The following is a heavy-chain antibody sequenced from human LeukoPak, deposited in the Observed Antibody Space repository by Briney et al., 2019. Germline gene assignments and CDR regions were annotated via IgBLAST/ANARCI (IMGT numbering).Heavy chain of an antibody. CDR3: ARDMIVGAATFFDAYDI. D-gene: IGHD1-26*01. V-gene: IGHV1-18*01. Sequence: ASVKVSCKASGYTLTIYGISWVRQAPGQGLEWMGWISAYNGNTNYAQKLQGRVTMTTDTSTSTAYMELRSLRSDDTAVYYCARDMIVGAATFFDAYDIWGQGTLVTVSS. CDR2: ISAYNGNT. CDR1: GYTLTIYG. J-gene: IGHJ3*02.